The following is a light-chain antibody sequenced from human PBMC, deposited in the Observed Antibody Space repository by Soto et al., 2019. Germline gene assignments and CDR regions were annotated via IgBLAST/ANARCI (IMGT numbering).Light chain of an antibody. CDR2: EVN. Sequence: QSVLTQPASVAGDLLQSLTSSCTGTSSVVGTYNLVSWSQQLPDKAPKLIIHEVNKRPSGVSTRFYGFKSRNTASLTISGLQAEDDAEYHCYSNAGISTYVFGTGTKLTGL. V-gene: IGLV2-23*02. CDR3: YSNAGISTYV. J-gene: IGLJ1*01. CDR1: SSVVGTYNL.